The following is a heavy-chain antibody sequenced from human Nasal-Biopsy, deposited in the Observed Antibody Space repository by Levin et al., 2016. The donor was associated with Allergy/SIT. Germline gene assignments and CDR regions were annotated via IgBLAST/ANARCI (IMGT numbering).Heavy chain of an antibody. CDR3: ARDVVWYQLPPSIDY. D-gene: IGHD2-2*01. CDR2: ISSSSSTI. Sequence: GGSLRLSCAASGFTFSSYSMNWVRQAPGKGLEWVSYISSSSSTIYYADSVKGRFTISRDNAKNSLYLQMNSLRAEDTAVYYCARDVVWYQLPPSIDYWGQGTLVTVSS. V-gene: IGHV3-48*01. CDR1: GFTFSSYS. J-gene: IGHJ4*02.